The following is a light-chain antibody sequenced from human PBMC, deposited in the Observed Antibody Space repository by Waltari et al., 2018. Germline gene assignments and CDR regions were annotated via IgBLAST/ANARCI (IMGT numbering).Light chain of an antibody. CDR2: VNSGGSH. CDR1: RGYSSTV. CDR3: QTGGHGTWV. J-gene: IGLJ3*02. V-gene: IGLV4-69*01. Sequence: LVLTQSPSASASLGASVKLTCTLRRGYSSTVIAWLQQQPGKGPRYLMKVNSGGSHRKGDDIPYVCSASKSGTECYLTISSLQSEDEADYYCQTGGHGTWVFGGGTKLTVL.